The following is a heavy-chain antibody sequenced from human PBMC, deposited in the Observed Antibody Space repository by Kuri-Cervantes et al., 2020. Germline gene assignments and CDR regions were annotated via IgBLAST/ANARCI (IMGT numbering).Heavy chain of an antibody. CDR3: ARRDYYYGMDV. V-gene: IGHV3-30*03. J-gene: IGHJ6*02. CDR2: ISYDGSNK. Sequence: GGSLRLSCAASGFIFSSPGMHWLRQAPGKGLEWVALISYDGSNKYYADSMKGRFTISRDNSKNTLYLQMNSLRAEDTAVYYCARRDYYYGMDVWGQGTTVTVSS. CDR1: GFIFSSPG.